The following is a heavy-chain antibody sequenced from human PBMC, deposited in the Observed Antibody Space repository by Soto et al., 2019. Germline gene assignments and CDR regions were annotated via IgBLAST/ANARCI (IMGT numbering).Heavy chain of an antibody. V-gene: IGHV3-23*01. Sequence: GGSLRLSCAASGFTFSNYWMHWVRQAPGKGLVWVSRISGSGGSTYYADSVKGRFTISRDNSKNTLYLQMNSLRAEDTAVYYCAKTGTIFGVVITHSPYYYGMDVWGQGTTVTVSS. J-gene: IGHJ6*02. CDR2: ISGSGGST. CDR3: AKTGTIFGVVITHSPYYYGMDV. D-gene: IGHD3-3*01. CDR1: GFTFSNYW.